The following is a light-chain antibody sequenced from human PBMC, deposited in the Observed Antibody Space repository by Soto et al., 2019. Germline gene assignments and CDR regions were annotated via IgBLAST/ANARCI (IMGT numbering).Light chain of an antibody. J-gene: IGLJ2*01. CDR1: SSDVGFYNY. V-gene: IGLV2-14*01. CDR2: EVS. Sequence: QSALTQPASVSGSPGQSITISCTGTSSDVGFYNYVSWYQQHPGKAPKLMIYEVSNWPSGVSNRFSGSKSANTASLTISGFQAEDEADYYCSSYTSSSTVFGGGTKLTVL. CDR3: SSYTSSSTV.